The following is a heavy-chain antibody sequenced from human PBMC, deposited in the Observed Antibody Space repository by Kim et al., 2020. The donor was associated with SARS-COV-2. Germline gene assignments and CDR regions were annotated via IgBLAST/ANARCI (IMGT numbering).Heavy chain of an antibody. CDR2: INHRGST. CDR1: GGSFSGYY. D-gene: IGHD3-9*01. V-gene: IGHV4-34*01. Sequence: SETLSLTCAVYGGSFSGYYWSWIRQPPGKGLEWIGEINHRGSTNYNPSLKSRVTISVDTSKNQFSLKLSSVTAAATAVYYCASVDWPPRPADYWGQGTRV. J-gene: IGHJ4*02. CDR3: ASVDWPPRPADY.